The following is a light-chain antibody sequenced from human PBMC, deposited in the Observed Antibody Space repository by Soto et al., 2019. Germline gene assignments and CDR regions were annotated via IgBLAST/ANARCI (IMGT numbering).Light chain of an antibody. V-gene: IGKV1-13*02. CDR1: QGISSA. CDR2: DAS. J-gene: IGKJ2*01. CDR3: QQFNSYPYT. Sequence: AIQLTQSPSSLSSSVGDRVTITCRASQGISSALAWYQQKPGKAPKLLIYDASSLESGVPSRFTGSGSGTDFTLTISSLQPEDFATSYCQQFNSYPYTFGQGNKVEIK.